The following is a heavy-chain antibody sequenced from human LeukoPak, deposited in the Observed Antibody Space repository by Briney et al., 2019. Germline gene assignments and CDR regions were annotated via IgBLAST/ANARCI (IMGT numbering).Heavy chain of an antibody. V-gene: IGHV4-39*01. Sequence: SETLSLTCTVSGGSISSSSYYWGWIRQPPGKGLEWIGSIYYSGSTYYNPSLKSRVTISVDTSENQFSLKLSSVTAADTAVYYCASTITVTTDYWGQGTLVTVSS. CDR3: ASTITVTTDY. CDR2: IYYSGST. CDR1: GGSISSSSYY. D-gene: IGHD4-17*01. J-gene: IGHJ4*02.